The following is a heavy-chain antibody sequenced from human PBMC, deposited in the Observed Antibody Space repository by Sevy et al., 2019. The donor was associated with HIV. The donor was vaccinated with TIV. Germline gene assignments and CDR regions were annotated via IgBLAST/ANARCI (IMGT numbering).Heavy chain of an antibody. Sequence: GGSLRLSCAASGFTFSAYWMQWVRQAPGKGLEWVANINQGGSEKYYVDSVKGRFTISRDNAKNSLFLQMNSLRAEDTAVYYCARALAAAASSWGQGALVTVSS. CDR1: GFTFSAYW. V-gene: IGHV3-7*01. CDR3: ARALAAAASS. D-gene: IGHD6-13*01. J-gene: IGHJ5*02. CDR2: INQGGSEK.